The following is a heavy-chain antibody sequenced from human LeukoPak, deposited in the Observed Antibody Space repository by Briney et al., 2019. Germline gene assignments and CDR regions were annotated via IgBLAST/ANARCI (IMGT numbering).Heavy chain of an antibody. CDR3: VRFGVNYDMDV. J-gene: IGHJ6*02. CDR2: IHYSGRA. CDR1: GGSISGYY. V-gene: IGHV4-59*01. D-gene: IGHD3-16*01. Sequence: SETLSLTCSVSGGSISGYYWTWVRQPPGKGLEWIGQIHYSGRADYNPSLKSRITVSVDTSRNQISLKLSSVTAADTAIYYCVRFGVNYDMDVWGQGTMVTVFS.